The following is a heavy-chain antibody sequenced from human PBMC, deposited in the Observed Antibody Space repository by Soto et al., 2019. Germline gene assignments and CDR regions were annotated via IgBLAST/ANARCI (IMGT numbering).Heavy chain of an antibody. Sequence: LRLSCVASGFTFTNYAINWVRQAPGKGLEWVSGIGVSGASTYYADSVKGRFTVSRDNSKNTVYLQMNSLRVEDTAVYFCAKGMYNYDSSGYRLFDHWGQGTRVTVSS. V-gene: IGHV3-23*01. CDR2: IGVSGAST. J-gene: IGHJ4*02. D-gene: IGHD3-22*01. CDR3: AKGMYNYDSSGYRLFDH. CDR1: GFTFTNYA.